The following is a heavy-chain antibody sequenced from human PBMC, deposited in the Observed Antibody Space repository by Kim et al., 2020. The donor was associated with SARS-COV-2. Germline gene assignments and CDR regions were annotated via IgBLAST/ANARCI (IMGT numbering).Heavy chain of an antibody. CDR3: AKPATSRWLAYGMDV. Sequence: GGSLRLSCAASGLTFSTYGMSWVRQAPGKGLEWVSAISGSGDSTYYADSVKGRFTISRDNSKNTLYLQMNSLGSEDTAFFYCAKPATSRWLAYGMDVWGQGTTVTVSS. CDR2: ISGSGDST. V-gene: IGHV3-23*01. J-gene: IGHJ6*02. CDR1: GLTFSTYG. D-gene: IGHD6-13*01.